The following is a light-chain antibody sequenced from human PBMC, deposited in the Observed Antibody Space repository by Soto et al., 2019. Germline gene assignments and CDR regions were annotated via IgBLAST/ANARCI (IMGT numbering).Light chain of an antibody. Sequence: EVVLTQSPATLSLSPGERATLSCRASQSVSSYLAWYQQKPGQAPRLLIYDADNRATGIPARFSGTGSGTDFTLTISSLQPEDFAVYFCQHRSNLPITFGQGTRLDIK. J-gene: IGKJ5*01. CDR3: QHRSNLPIT. CDR1: QSVSSY. V-gene: IGKV3-11*01. CDR2: DAD.